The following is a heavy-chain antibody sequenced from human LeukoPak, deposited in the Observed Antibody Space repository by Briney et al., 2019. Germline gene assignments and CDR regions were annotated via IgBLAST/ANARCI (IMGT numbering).Heavy chain of an antibody. V-gene: IGHV3-23*01. Sequence: GGSVRLSYAASGFTFSSYAMSWVRQAPGKGREWVSAIRGSRDRTYHADAVKHQITRSRENSKNTVALQMNSRRADDTVVCYCATCRVVRGGHNWFVPWGQRTLVTVSS. J-gene: IGHJ5*02. CDR2: IRGSRDRT. CDR3: ATCRVVRGGHNWFVP. CDR1: GFTFSSYA. D-gene: IGHD3-10*01.